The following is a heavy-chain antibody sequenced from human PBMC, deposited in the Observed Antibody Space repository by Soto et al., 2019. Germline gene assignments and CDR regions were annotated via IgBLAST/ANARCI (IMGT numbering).Heavy chain of an antibody. V-gene: IGHV3-23*01. CDR1: GFTFRNYA. J-gene: IGHJ5*01. Sequence: GGSLRLSCAATGFTFRNYAMTWVRRSAGKGLEWVSAISDAGERRFYEDSVRGRFTVSRENSKNTLYLQMNNLRAEDTAIYFCAKDYSGAWSRGIDSWGQGTLVTVSS. CDR2: ISDAGERR. D-gene: IGHD1-26*01. CDR3: AKDYSGAWSRGIDS.